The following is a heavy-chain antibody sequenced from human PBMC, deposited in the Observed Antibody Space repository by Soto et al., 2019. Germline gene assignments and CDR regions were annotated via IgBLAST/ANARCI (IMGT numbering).Heavy chain of an antibody. CDR1: GFTFSDYY. V-gene: IGHV3-11*06. Sequence: QVQLVESGGGLVKPGGSLRLSCAASGFTFSDYYMSWIHQAPGKGLEWVSYISSSSSYTNYADSVKGRFTISRDNAKNYLYLQMNSLRAEDTAVYYCAREQINGNYASLRYFDLWGRGTLVTVSS. D-gene: IGHD1-7*01. J-gene: IGHJ2*01. CDR2: ISSSSSYT. CDR3: AREQINGNYASLRYFDL.